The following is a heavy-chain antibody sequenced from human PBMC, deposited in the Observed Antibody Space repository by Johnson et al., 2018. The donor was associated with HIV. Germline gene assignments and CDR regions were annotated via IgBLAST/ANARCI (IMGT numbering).Heavy chain of an antibody. J-gene: IGHJ3*02. Sequence: VQVVESGGGLIQPGGSLRLSCAASGFSVSTSYMTWVRQAPQKGLEWVSIIYGGGTTYYADSVKGRFTISRDNSKNTLYLQMNSLRAEDTAVYYCARGVGYYSHDAFDIWGKGTMVTVSS. CDR2: IYGGGTT. CDR3: ARGVGYYSHDAFDI. D-gene: IGHD2/OR15-2a*01. V-gene: IGHV3-53*01. CDR1: GFSVSTSY.